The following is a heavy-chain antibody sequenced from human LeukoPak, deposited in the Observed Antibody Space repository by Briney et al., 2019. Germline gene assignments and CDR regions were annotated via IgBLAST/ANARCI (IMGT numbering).Heavy chain of an antibody. V-gene: IGHV3-21*01. CDR3: ASTYDSSGYYYVNYFDY. Sequence: GGSLRLSCAASGLTFSSYSMNWVRQAPGKGLEWVSSISSSSSYIYYADSVKGRFTISRDNAKNSLYLQMNSLRAEDTAVYYCASTYDSSGYYYVNYFDYWGQGTLVTVSS. CDR1: GLTFSSYS. CDR2: ISSSSSYI. D-gene: IGHD3-22*01. J-gene: IGHJ4*02.